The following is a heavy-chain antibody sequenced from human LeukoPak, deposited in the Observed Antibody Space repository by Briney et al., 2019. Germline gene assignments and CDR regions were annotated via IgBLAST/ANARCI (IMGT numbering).Heavy chain of an antibody. V-gene: IGHV1-2*02. J-gene: IGHJ4*02. Sequence: ASVKASCKASGYTFTGYYMHWARQAPGQGLEWMGWINPNSGGTNYAQKFQGRVTMTRDTSISTAYMELSRLRSDDTAVYYCARDNDSRDPPHFDYWGQGTLVTVSS. CDR2: INPNSGGT. CDR1: GYTFTGYY. CDR3: ARDNDSRDPPHFDY. D-gene: IGHD3-16*01.